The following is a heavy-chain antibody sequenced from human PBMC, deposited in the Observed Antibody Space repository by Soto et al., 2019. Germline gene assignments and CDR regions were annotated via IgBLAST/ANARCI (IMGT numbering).Heavy chain of an antibody. D-gene: IGHD2-8*01. Sequence: EVQLVESGGGLVQPGGSLRLSCAASGFTFSDHYMDWVRQAPGKGLEWVGRTRNKANSYTKEYAASVKGRFTISRDDSKNSLYQQRNSLKYEDTAVYYCARGYCSNGVCYRYIDLWGRGTLVTVSS. CDR2: TRNKANSYTK. CDR1: GFTFSDHY. V-gene: IGHV3-72*01. CDR3: ARGYCSNGVCYRYIDL. J-gene: IGHJ2*01.